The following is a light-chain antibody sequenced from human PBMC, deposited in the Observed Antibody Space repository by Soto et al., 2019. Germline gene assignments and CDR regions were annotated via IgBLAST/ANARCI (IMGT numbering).Light chain of an antibody. Sequence: DIQMTQSPSTLSGSVGDRVTITCRASQTISSWLAWYQQKPGKAPKLLIYKASTLKSGVPSRFSGSGSGSEYTLTTSSLQPDDVATYYCQHYNSYSAAFGQGTKVDIK. CDR2: KAS. CDR3: QHYNSYSAA. CDR1: QTISSW. J-gene: IGKJ1*01. V-gene: IGKV1-5*03.